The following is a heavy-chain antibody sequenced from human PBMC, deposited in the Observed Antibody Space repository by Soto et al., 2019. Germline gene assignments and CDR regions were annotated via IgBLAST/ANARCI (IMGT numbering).Heavy chain of an antibody. V-gene: IGHV4-59*01. Sequence: QVQLQESGPGLVKPSETLSLTCTVSGGSITSYYWSWIRQPPGKGLEWIGHMYYSGSTNYNPSLKSRATISVDTSKNQFSLTLSSVTAADTAVYYCARVRDCSGGTCYTWWFDPWGQGTLVTVSS. CDR3: ARVRDCSGGTCYTWWFDP. CDR1: GGSITSYY. D-gene: IGHD2-15*01. J-gene: IGHJ5*02. CDR2: MYYSGST.